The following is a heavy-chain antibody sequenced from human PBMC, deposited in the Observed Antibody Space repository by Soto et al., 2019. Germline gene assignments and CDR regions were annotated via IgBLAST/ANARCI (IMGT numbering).Heavy chain of an antibody. J-gene: IGHJ4*02. D-gene: IGHD5-12*01. V-gene: IGHV3-9*01. CDR2: ISWSSVTF. CDR1: GFTFDNYA. Sequence: EVQLVESGGGLVQPGRSLRLSCAASGFTFDNYAMHWVRQAPGKGLEWVSGISWSSVTFGYADSVKGRFTISRDNAKNSLYLQMNSLRAEDTAFYYCAKDHDEDFGYDLDYFDYWGQGTLSPSPQ. CDR3: AKDHDEDFGYDLDYFDY.